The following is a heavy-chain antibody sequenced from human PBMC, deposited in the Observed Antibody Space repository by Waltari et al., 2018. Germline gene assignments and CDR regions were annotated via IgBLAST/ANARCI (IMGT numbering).Heavy chain of an antibody. CDR2: IYPYSGNT. J-gene: IGHJ4*02. CDR3: ARDDADSSNFGGF. CDR1: GYIFPNYG. V-gene: IGHV1-18*01. D-gene: IGHD6-13*01. Sequence: QLVQSGAEVKKPGASVKVSCKASGYIFPNYGITWVRKAPGQGLEWMGGIYPYSGNTKYEPGLQGRVTLTTDTSTTTAYMEIRSLRSDDTAIYYCARDDADSSNFGGFWGQGTLVTVSS.